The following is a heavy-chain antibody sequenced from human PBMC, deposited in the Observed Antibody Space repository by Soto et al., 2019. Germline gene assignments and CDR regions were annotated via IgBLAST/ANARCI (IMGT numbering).Heavy chain of an antibody. CDR1: GYTFINFG. J-gene: IGHJ5*02. Sequence: QVQLVQSGTEVKKPGASVKVSCKTSGYTFINFGIGWVRQAPGQGLEWMGWISPFNGHTHYAQKFQGRVSRTTDTSTSTAFLELRSLTYDDTAVYYCAREPPRATAGLNYFDPWGQGTLVTVSS. CDR2: ISPFNGHT. CDR3: AREPPRATAGLNYFDP. V-gene: IGHV1-18*01. D-gene: IGHD6-13*01.